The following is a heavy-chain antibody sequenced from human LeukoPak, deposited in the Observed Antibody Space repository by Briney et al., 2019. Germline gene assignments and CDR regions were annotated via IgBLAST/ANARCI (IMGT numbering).Heavy chain of an antibody. V-gene: IGHV4-59*08. CDR3: ARGGLGGITAYSNYLFDY. J-gene: IGHJ4*02. Sequence: SETLSLTCTVSGGSISNFYWSWIRQPPGEGLEWIGYIYYSGSTNYNPSLKSRVTISIDTSKNQFSLNLTSVTAADTAVYYCARGGLGGITAYSNYLFDYWGRGTLVTVSS. CDR2: IYYSGST. CDR1: GGSISNFY. D-gene: IGHD4-11*01.